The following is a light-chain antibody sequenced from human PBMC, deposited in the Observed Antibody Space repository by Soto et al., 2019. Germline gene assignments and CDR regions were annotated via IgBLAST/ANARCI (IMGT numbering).Light chain of an antibody. Sequence: SYELTQPHSVSVARGQTATITSGGNDIGRKGVHWYKQKPGQAPMLVIDNDSDRPSGISERFSGSNSGNTATLTVSRVEAEDEADYFCRVCDSDQSYVFGAGTKVTVL. J-gene: IGLJ1*01. V-gene: IGLV3-21*02. CDR3: RVCDSDQSYV. CDR1: DIGRKG. CDR2: NDS.